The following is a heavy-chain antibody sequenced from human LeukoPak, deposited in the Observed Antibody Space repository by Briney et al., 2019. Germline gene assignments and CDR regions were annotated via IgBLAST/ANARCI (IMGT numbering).Heavy chain of an antibody. CDR1: GFTFSSYA. Sequence: GGSLRLSCAASGFTFSSYAMSWVRQAPGKGLEWVSAISGSGGSPYYADSVKSRFTNSRDNYKNTLYLQMNSLRAEGTAVYYCARSHYWYFDLLVRGTLVTVSS. J-gene: IGHJ2*01. CDR3: ARSHYWYFDL. CDR2: ISGSGGSP. V-gene: IGHV3-23*01.